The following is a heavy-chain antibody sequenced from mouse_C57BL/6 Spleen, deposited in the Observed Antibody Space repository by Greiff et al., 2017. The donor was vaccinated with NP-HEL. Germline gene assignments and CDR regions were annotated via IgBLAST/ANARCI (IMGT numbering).Heavy chain of an antibody. CDR1: GYAFSSSW. CDR3: ARELTLYYFDY. D-gene: IGHD4-1*01. V-gene: IGHV1-82*01. CDR2: IYPGDGDT. J-gene: IGHJ2*01. Sequence: QVQLQQSGPELVKPGASVKISCKASGYAFSSSWMNWVKQRPGKGLEWIGRIYPGDGDTNYNGKFKGKATLTADKSYSTAYMQLSSLTSEDSAVYFCARELTLYYFDYWGQGTTLTVSS.